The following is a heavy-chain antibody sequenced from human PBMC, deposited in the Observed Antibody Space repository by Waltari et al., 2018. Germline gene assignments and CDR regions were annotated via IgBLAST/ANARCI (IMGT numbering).Heavy chain of an antibody. CDR3: TRNPGY. CDR2: MKTDGTSI. J-gene: IGHJ4*02. V-gene: IGHV3-74*03. CDR1: DFLFTDYW. Sequence: EVQLVNSGGGLVQPGGSLRLSCAASDFLFTDYWLDWVRQAPGKGLVWVSRMKTDGTSITYADSVKGRFTISRDSAKNTYYLQMNSLRAEDTAVYYCTRNPGYWGQGTLVTVSS.